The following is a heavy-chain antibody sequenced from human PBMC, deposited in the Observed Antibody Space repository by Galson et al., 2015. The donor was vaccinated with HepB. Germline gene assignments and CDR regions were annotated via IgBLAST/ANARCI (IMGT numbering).Heavy chain of an antibody. CDR2: IVPVLDVA. V-gene: IGHV1-69*04. J-gene: IGHJ6*02. CDR1: GGTFSSYA. Sequence: SVKVSCKASGGTFSSYAISWVRQAPGQGLEWMGRIVPVLDVANYAQSFQDRVTITADKSTKTAYMELSRLRSEDKAVYYCARARDAGTYLYYYYGMDVWGQGTTVTVSS. D-gene: IGHD1-26*01. CDR3: ARARDAGTYLYYYYGMDV.